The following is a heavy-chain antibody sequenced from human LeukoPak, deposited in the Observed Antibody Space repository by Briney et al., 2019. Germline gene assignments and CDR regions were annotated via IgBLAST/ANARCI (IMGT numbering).Heavy chain of an antibody. CDR2: ISAYNGNT. CDR1: GYTFTSYG. V-gene: IGHV1-18*01. D-gene: IGHD4-17*01. J-gene: IGHJ4*02. Sequence: ASVKVSCKASGYTFTSYGVSWVRQAPGQGLEWMGWISAYNGNTNCAQKLQGRVTMTTDTSTSTAYMELRSLRSDDTAVYYCARSGMSTVTTEPPYYWGQGTLVTVSS. CDR3: ARSGMSTVTTEPPYY.